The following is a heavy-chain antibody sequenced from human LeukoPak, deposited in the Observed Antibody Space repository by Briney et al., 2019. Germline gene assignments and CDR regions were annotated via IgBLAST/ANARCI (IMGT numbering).Heavy chain of an antibody. Sequence: ASVKVSCKASGYTFTSYYMHWVRQAPGQGLEWMGWISAYNGNTNYAQKFQGRVTMTRNTSISTAYMELSSLRSEDTAVYYCARVPHHFRRYGSGFDYWGQGTLVTVSS. CDR3: ARVPHHFRRYGSGFDY. J-gene: IGHJ4*02. D-gene: IGHD3-10*01. V-gene: IGHV1-8*02. CDR1: GYTFTSYY. CDR2: ISAYNGNT.